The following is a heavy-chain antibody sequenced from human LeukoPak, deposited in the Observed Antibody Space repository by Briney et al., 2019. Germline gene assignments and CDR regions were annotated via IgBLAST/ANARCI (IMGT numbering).Heavy chain of an antibody. CDR3: ASRSSIWSGYQDTLYYFDS. J-gene: IGHJ4*02. CDR2: IYYSGST. D-gene: IGHD3-3*01. Sequence: SETLSLTCTVSGGSISSYYWSWIRQPPGKRRGWIGHIYYSGSTNYNPSLKSRVTISVDTSKNQFSLKLSSVTAADTAVYYCASRSSIWSGYQDTLYYFDSWGQGTLVTVSS. V-gene: IGHV4-59*01. CDR1: GGSISSYY.